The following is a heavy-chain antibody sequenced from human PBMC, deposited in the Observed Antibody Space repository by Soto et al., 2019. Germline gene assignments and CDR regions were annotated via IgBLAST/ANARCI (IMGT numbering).Heavy chain of an antibody. CDR1: GGSFSGYY. V-gene: IGHV4-34*01. Sequence: PSETLSLSCAVYGGSFSGYYWSWIRQPPGKGLEWIGEINHSGSTNYNPSLKSRVTISVDTSKNQFSLKLGSVTAADTAVYYCASSYYDFWSGSLFYGMDVWGQGTTVTVSS. CDR2: INHSGST. D-gene: IGHD3-3*01. J-gene: IGHJ6*02. CDR3: ASSYYDFWSGSLFYGMDV.